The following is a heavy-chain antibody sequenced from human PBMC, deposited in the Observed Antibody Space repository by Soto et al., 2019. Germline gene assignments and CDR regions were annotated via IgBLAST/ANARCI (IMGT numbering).Heavy chain of an antibody. V-gene: IGHV1-69*02. Sequence: SVKVSCKASGGTFSSYTISWVRQAPGQGLEWMGRIIPILGIANYAQKFQGRVTITADKSTSTAYMELSSLRSEDTAVYYCASGGTPQNYYYYYMDVWGKGTTVTVSS. D-gene: IGHD2-15*01. J-gene: IGHJ6*03. CDR2: IIPILGIA. CDR3: ASGGTPQNYYYYYMDV. CDR1: GGTFSSYT.